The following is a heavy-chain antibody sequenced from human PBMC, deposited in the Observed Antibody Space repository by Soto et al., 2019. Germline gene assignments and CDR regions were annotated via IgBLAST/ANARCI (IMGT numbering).Heavy chain of an antibody. CDR1: GYTFSAYT. CDR2: INAGSGKT. Sequence: QAQLVQSGAEMKKPGASVKVSCKATGYTFSAYTMNWVRQAPGQSLEWMGWINAGSGKTKYSQNFQGRVRSNSDTSASTVYMELTGRTSEDKAVYYCARDTETLFPRANDALDIWGQGTMVTVSS. V-gene: IGHV1-3*01. CDR3: ARDTETLFPRANDALDI. J-gene: IGHJ3*02. D-gene: IGHD2-21*01.